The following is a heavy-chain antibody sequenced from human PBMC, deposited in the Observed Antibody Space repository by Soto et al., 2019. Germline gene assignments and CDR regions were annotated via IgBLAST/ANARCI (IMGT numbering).Heavy chain of an antibody. J-gene: IGHJ5*02. CDR2: INHSGST. Sequence: PSETLSLTCAVYGGSFSGYYWSWIRQPPGKGLEWIGEINHSGSTNYNPSLKSRVTISVDTSKNQFSLKLSSVTAADTAVYYCARRGGQQLVLWFDPWGQGTLVTVSS. V-gene: IGHV4-34*01. D-gene: IGHD6-13*01. CDR3: ARRGGQQLVLWFDP. CDR1: GGSFSGYY.